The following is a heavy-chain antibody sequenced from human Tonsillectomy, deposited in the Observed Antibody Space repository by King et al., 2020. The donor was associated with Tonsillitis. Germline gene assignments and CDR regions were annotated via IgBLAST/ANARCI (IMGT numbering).Heavy chain of an antibody. CDR3: ARVWATQDWHNGDYYSGGDV. J-gene: IGHJ6*02. Sequence: VQLVESGGGLVQPGRSLRLSCAASGFTVSSNYMSWVRQAPGKGLEWVSVIYTGGSTYYADSVKGRFTVSRHNSKNTLYLQMNSLRPEDTAVYYCARVWATQDWHNGDYYSGGDVGAQGPTAPFSS. CDR1: GFTVSSNY. V-gene: IGHV3-53*04. D-gene: IGHD1/OR15-1a*01. CDR2: IYTGGST.